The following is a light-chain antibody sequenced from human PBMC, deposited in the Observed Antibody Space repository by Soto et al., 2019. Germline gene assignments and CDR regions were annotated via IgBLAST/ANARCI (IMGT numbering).Light chain of an antibody. CDR3: AAWDHSLRSYV. J-gene: IGLJ1*01. V-gene: IGLV1-47*01. CDR1: DSNVAIGY. Sequence: QSVLTQPSSASGTPGQTVTMSCSGSDSNVAIGYVYWYQQLPGTAPKLLIYKNHQRPSGVPDRFSGSKSGTSASLAVSGLRSEDEAEYYCAAWDHSLRSYVFGSGTQVPVL. CDR2: KNH.